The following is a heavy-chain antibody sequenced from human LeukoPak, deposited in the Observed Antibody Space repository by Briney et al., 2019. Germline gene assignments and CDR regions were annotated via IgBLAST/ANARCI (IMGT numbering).Heavy chain of an antibody. V-gene: IGHV3-21*01. D-gene: IGHD5-18*01. CDR3: ASFLLGFGDKAMVTRDY. J-gene: IGHJ4*02. CDR1: GFTFSSYS. CDR2: ISSSSSYI. Sequence: PGGSLRLSCAASGFTFSSYSMNWVRQAPGKGLEWVSSISSSSSYIYYADSVKGRFTISRDNAKNSLYLQMNSLIAEDTAVYYCASFLLGFGDKAMVTRDYWGQGSLVTVSS.